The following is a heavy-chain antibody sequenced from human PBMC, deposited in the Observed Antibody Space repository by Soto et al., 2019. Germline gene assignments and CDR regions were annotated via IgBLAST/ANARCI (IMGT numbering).Heavy chain of an antibody. Sequence: SETLSLTCTVSGGSISSYYWSWIRQPPGKGLEWIGYIYYSGSTNYNPSLKSRVTISVDTSKNQFSLKLSSVTAADTAVYYCARDYMSTRLGIYYYYYYGMDVWGQGTTVTVSS. V-gene: IGHV4-59*01. D-gene: IGHD5-12*01. J-gene: IGHJ6*02. CDR2: IYYSGST. CDR3: ARDYMSTRLGIYYYYYYGMDV. CDR1: GGSISSYY.